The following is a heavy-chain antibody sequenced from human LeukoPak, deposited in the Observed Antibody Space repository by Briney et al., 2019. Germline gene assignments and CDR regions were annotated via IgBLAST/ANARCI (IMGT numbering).Heavy chain of an antibody. J-gene: IGHJ5*02. CDR1: GGTFSSYA. Sequence: SVKVSCKASGGTFSSYAISWVRQAPGQGLEWMGRIIPILGIADYAQKFQGRVTITADKSTSTAYMELSSLRSEDTAVYYCARKARSSPYWFDPWGQGTLVTVSS. D-gene: IGHD6-6*01. CDR3: ARKARSSPYWFDP. V-gene: IGHV1-69*04. CDR2: IIPILGIA.